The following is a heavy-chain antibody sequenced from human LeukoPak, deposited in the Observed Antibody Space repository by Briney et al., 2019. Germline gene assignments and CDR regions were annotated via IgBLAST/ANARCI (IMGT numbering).Heavy chain of an antibody. D-gene: IGHD6-13*01. V-gene: IGHV1-3*04. J-gene: IGHJ4*02. CDR2: INTGNGNT. Sequence: ASVKVSCKASGYTFTSYAMHWVRQAPGQRLEWMGWINTGNGNTKYSQKFQGRVTITRDTSASTAYMELSSLRSEDTAVYYCAGVPFSSSWTFDYWGQGTLVTVSS. CDR3: AGVPFSSSWTFDY. CDR1: GYTFTSYA.